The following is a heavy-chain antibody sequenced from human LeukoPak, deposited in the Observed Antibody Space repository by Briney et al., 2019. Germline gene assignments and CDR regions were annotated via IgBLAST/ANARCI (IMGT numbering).Heavy chain of an antibody. Sequence: ASVKVSCKASGYTFTGYYMHWVRQAPGQGLEWMGWINPNSGGTNYAQKFQGRVTMTRDTSISTAYMELSRLRSDDTAVYYCASGVPAAIGYYYYMDVWGKGPTVTVSS. D-gene: IGHD2-2*01. V-gene: IGHV1-2*02. J-gene: IGHJ6*03. CDR3: ASGVPAAIGYYYYMDV. CDR2: INPNSGGT. CDR1: GYTFTGYY.